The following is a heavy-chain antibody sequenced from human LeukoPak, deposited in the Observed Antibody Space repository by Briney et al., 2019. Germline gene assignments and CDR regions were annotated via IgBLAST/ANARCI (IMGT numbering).Heavy chain of an antibody. CDR2: INAGNSNT. Sequence: ASVKVSCKASGYTFTSYAMHWVRQAPGQRLEWMGWINAGNSNTKYSQKFQGRVTITRDTSASTAYMELSSLRSEDTAVYYCARAEYSSSWYPDYWGQGTLVTVSS. V-gene: IGHV1-3*01. CDR1: GYTFTSYA. D-gene: IGHD6-13*01. CDR3: ARAEYSSSWYPDY. J-gene: IGHJ4*02.